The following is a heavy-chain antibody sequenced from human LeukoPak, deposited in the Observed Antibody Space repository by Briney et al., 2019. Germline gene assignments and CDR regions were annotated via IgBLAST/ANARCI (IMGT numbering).Heavy chain of an antibody. CDR3: ARDPWVLNPPLDY. J-gene: IGHJ4*02. CDR1: GGSFSGYY. CDR2: INHSGRT. Sequence: PSETLSLTCAVYGGSFSGYYWSWIRQPPGKGLEWIGEINHSGRTNYNPSLKSRVTISADTSKSQFSLKLSSVSAADTAVYYCARDPWVLNPPLDYWGQGTLVTVSS. V-gene: IGHV4-34*01. D-gene: IGHD2-8*01.